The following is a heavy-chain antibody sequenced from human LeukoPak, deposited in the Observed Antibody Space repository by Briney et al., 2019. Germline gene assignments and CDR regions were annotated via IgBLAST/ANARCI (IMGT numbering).Heavy chain of an antibody. V-gene: IGHV3-23*01. CDR1: GFTFSSYA. J-gene: IGHJ4*02. CDR2: ISGSGGST. CDR3: AKEGDYYDSSGYYPDY. Sequence: PGGSLRLSCAASGFTFSSYAMSWVRQAPGKGLEWVSAISGSGGSTYYADSVKGRFTISRDNSKNTLYLQMNSLRAEDTAVYYCAKEGDYYDSSGYYPDYWGQGTLVTVSS. D-gene: IGHD3-22*01.